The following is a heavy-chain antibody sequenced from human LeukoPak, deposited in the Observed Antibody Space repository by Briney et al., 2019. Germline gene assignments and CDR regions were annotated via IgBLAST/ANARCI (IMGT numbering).Heavy chain of an antibody. V-gene: IGHV4-34*01. CDR2: INHSGST. CDR1: GGSFSGYY. CDR3: ARLYSGSYIY. Sequence: SETLSLTCAVYGGSFSGYYWSWIRQPPGKGLEWIGEINHSGSTNYNPSLKSRVTISVDTSRNQFSLKLSSVTAADTAVYYCARLYSGSYIYWGQGTLVTVSS. D-gene: IGHD1-26*01. J-gene: IGHJ4*02.